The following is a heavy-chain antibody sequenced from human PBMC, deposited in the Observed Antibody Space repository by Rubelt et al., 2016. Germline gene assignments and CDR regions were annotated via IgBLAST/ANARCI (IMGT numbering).Heavy chain of an antibody. CDR1: GFTFSDYY. V-gene: IGHV3-74*02. D-gene: IGHD5-18*01. CDR3: ARGVDTAGAGY. J-gene: IGHJ4*02. Sequence: VQLVESGGGLVKPGGSLRLSCAASGFTFSDYYMNWIRQAPGKGLVWVSRINSDGSSTYYADSVKGRFTISRDNAKNTLYLQMNSLRAEDTAIYCCARGVDTAGAGYWGQGTLVTVSS. CDR2: INSDGSST.